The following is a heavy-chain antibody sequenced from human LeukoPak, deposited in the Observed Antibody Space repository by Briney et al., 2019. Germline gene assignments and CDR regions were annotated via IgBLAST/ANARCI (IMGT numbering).Heavy chain of an antibody. Sequence: GGSLRLSCAASGFTLSNYAMSWVRQAPGKGLEWVSAISGSGVSTYYADSVKGRFTISRDNSKNTLFLQMNSLRAEDTTLYYCAKTRAYYDRSGFDYWGQGTLVTVSS. CDR3: AKTRAYYDRSGFDY. D-gene: IGHD3-22*01. V-gene: IGHV3-23*01. CDR2: ISGSGVST. J-gene: IGHJ4*02. CDR1: GFTLSNYA.